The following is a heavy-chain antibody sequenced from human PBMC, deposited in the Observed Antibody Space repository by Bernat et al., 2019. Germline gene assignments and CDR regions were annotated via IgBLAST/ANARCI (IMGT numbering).Heavy chain of an antibody. CDR1: GGSISDSTYY. D-gene: IGHD3-10*01. Sequence: QLQLQESGPGLVKPSETLSLTCTVSGGSISDSTYYWLGIRQPPGKGLEWVGTIYYSGSTYYNPSLKSRVTISVDTSKNQFSLKLNSVTAADTAVYYCAGRPTRGRFDPWGQGTLVTVSS. V-gene: IGHV4-39*01. J-gene: IGHJ5*02. CDR2: IYYSGST. CDR3: AGRPTRGRFDP.